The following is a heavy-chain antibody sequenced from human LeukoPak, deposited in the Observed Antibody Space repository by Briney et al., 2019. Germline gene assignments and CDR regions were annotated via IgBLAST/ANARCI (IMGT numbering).Heavy chain of an antibody. V-gene: IGHV4-59*08. J-gene: IGHJ4*02. CDR3: ARTNPSFDY. CDR2: IYYSGGT. Sequence: KPSETLSLTCTVSGGSISGYYWSWIRQPPGKGLEWIGYIYYSGGTNYNPSLKSRVTISVDTSKNQVSLKLRSVTAADTAVYYCARTNPSFDYRGQGTLVTVSS. CDR1: GGSISGYY.